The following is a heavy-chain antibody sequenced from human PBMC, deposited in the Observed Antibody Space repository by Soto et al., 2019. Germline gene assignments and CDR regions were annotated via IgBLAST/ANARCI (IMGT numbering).Heavy chain of an antibody. V-gene: IGHV4-59*01. CDR3: ARVKYQLLSEFDY. Sequence: SETLSLTCTVSGGSISSYYWSWIRQPPGKGLEWIGYIYYSGSTNYNPSLKSRVTISVDTSKNQFSLKLSSVTAADTAVYYCARVKYQLLSEFDYWGQGTPVTVSS. CDR1: GGSISSYY. D-gene: IGHD2-2*01. J-gene: IGHJ4*02. CDR2: IYYSGST.